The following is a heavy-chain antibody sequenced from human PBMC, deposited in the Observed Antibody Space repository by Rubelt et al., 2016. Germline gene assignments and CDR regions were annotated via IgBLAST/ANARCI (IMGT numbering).Heavy chain of an antibody. CDR2: LTSDGRT. J-gene: IGHJ5*02. D-gene: IGHD3-16*01. CDR3: ARHRIIRDMTLGGWFDP. Sequence: QLQLRESGPGLVKTSETLLLDCNVSGASITSGGFFWGWVRKPPGTGLEWIASLTSDGRTFYQSSLRRRVTMSADTSKNHFSLKLTSVTAADTAVYFCARHRIIRDMTLGGWFDPWGQGTLATVSS. V-gene: IGHV4-39*01. CDR1: GASITSGGFF.